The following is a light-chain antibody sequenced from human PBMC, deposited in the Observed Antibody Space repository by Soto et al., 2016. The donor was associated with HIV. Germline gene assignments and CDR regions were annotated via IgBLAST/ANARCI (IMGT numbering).Light chain of an antibody. V-gene: IGKV2D-29*01. CDR3: LQSIHHPVT. CDR2: EVS. Sequence: DVVMTQTPLSLSVTPGQPASISCTSTRNLLHIDGKTHLHWYLQKAGQPPQLLMYEVSIRFSGVPRRFSGSGSGIDFTLNISRVEAGDVGVYYCLQSIHHPVTFGQGPSWRSN. CDR1: RNLLHIDGKTH. J-gene: IGKJ2*01.